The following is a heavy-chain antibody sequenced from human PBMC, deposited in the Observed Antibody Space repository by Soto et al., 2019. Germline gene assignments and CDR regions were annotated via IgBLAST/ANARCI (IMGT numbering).Heavy chain of an antibody. CDR1: GFTFSSCT. CDR2: ISPSTSHI. Sequence: EVHLVESGGGLVKPGGSLRLSCAVSGFTFSSCTMNWVRQAPGKGLEWVSSISPSTSHIYYADSVKGRFTISRDNAKNSMFLQMNRLRAEDTAVYYCSGCSGGACHQNYGMDVWGQRTTVTVSS. CDR3: SGCSGGACHQNYGMDV. V-gene: IGHV3-21*01. D-gene: IGHD2-15*01. J-gene: IGHJ6*02.